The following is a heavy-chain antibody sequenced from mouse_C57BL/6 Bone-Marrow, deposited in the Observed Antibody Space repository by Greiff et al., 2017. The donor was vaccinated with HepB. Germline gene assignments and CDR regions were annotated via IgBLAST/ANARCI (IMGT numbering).Heavy chain of an antibody. CDR3: ASEATTVPFAY. V-gene: IGHV2-6*01. CDR1: GFSLTSYG. D-gene: IGHD1-1*01. Sequence: VKLMESGPGLVAPSQSLSITCTVSGFSLTSYGVDWVRQSPGKGLEWLGVIWGVGSTNYNSALKSRLSISKDNSKSQVFLKRNSLQTDDTAMYYCASEATTVPFAYWGQGTLVTVSA. CDR2: IWGVGST. J-gene: IGHJ3*01.